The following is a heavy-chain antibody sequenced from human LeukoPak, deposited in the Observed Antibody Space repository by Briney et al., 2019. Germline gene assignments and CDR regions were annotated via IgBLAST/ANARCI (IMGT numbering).Heavy chain of an antibody. CDR2: VSYDGDFK. J-gene: IGHJ4*02. Sequence: GGSLRLSCVGSGFVFSKYAVHWARQAPGKGLEWVAVVSYDGDFKLYGDSVKGRFTISRDNSQNMLFLQMNDLRPQDAATYFCARDPYSHDSSGFSYFLQYWGQGTVVTVSS. D-gene: IGHD6-19*01. CDR1: GFVFSKYA. CDR3: ARDPYSHDSSGFSYFLQY. V-gene: IGHV3-30-3*01.